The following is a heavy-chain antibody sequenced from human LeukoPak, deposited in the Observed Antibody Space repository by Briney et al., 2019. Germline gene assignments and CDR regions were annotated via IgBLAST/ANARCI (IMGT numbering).Heavy chain of an antibody. CDR3: ARDKVVGATYFDY. D-gene: IGHD1-26*01. V-gene: IGHV3-7*01. CDR2: IKQDGGEK. Sequence: GGSLRLSCAGSGFTFSSHWMSWVRQAPGKGPEWVANIKQDGGEKYYVDSVKGRLTISRDNAKNSLYLQMNSLRAEDTAVYYCARDKVVGATYFDYWGQGILVTVSP. CDR1: GFTFSSHW. J-gene: IGHJ4*02.